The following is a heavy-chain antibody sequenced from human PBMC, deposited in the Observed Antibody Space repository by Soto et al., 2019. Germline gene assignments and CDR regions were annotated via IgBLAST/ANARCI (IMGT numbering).Heavy chain of an antibody. V-gene: IGHV1-24*01. CDR2: FDPEDGET. Sequence: ASVKVSCKASGYTFTSYGISWVRQAPGKGLEWMGGFDPEDGETIYAQKFQGRVTMIEDTSTDTAYMELSSLRSEDTAVYYCATNFPMTNWGQGTLVTVSS. D-gene: IGHD3-22*01. J-gene: IGHJ4*02. CDR3: ATNFPMTN. CDR1: GYTFTSYG.